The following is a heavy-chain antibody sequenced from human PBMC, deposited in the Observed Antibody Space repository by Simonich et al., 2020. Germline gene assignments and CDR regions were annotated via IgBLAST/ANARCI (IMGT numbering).Heavy chain of an antibody. Sequence: QVQLVQSGAEVKKPGASVKVSCKASGYTFTGYYMHWVRQAPGQGLEWMGWINPNSGGTNNAQKLQGRDTMTRDTSISTAYMELSRLRSDDTAVYYCASSKLATIDYWGQGTLVTVSS. CDR3: ASSKLATIDY. D-gene: IGHD5-12*01. J-gene: IGHJ4*02. CDR1: GYTFTGYY. V-gene: IGHV1-2*02. CDR2: INPNSGGT.